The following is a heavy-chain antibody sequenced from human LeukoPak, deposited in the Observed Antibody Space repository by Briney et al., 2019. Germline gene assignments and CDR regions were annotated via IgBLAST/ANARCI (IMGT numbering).Heavy chain of an antibody. Sequence: SETLSLTCAVSGGSISSGDYSWSWIRQPPGKGLEWIGYIYLSGSTYYNPSLKIRVTISVDRSKNQFSLKLSSVTAADTAVYFCTRSGLTGMRKYPRADYYYYGMDVWGQGTAVTVSS. CDR1: GGSISSGDYS. V-gene: IGHV4-30-2*01. D-gene: IGHD1-14*01. CDR2: IYLSGST. CDR3: TRSGLTGMRKYPRADYYYYGMDV. J-gene: IGHJ6*02.